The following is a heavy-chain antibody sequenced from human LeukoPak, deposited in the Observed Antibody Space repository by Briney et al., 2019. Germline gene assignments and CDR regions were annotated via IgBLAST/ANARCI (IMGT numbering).Heavy chain of an antibody. CDR1: GFTFSSYW. V-gene: IGHV3-7*01. Sequence: GGPLRLSCAASGFTFSSYWMSWVRQAPGKGLEWVANIKQDGSEKYYVDSVKGRFTISRDNAKNSLYLQMNSLRAEDTAVYYCARDGSARGYCSGGSCYSGLNYYGMDVWGQGTTVTVSS. CDR3: ARDGSARGYCSGGSCYSGLNYYGMDV. CDR2: IKQDGSEK. J-gene: IGHJ6*02. D-gene: IGHD2-15*01.